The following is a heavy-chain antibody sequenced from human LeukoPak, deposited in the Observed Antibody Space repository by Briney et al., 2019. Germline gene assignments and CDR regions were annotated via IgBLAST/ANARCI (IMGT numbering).Heavy chain of an antibody. CDR1: GFTFSSYA. D-gene: IGHD2-21*02. V-gene: IGHV3-30*04. J-gene: IGHJ4*02. CDR3: ARDCGGDQYYCDY. Sequence: SGGSLRLSCAASGFTFSSYAMHWVRQAPGKGLEWVAVISYDGSNKYYADSVKGRFTISRDNSKNTLYLQMNSLRAEDTAVYYCARDCGGDQYYCDYWGQGTLVTVSS. CDR2: ISYDGSNK.